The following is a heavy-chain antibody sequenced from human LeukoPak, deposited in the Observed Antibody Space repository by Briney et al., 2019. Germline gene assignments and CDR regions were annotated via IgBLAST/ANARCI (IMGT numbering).Heavy chain of an antibody. D-gene: IGHD5-18*01. CDR1: GFTFSSYW. CDR3: ARVPYTAMVTGYFDY. Sequence: GGSLRLSCAASGFTFSSYWMNWVRQAPGKGLEWVSYISNSGDFIAYADSVKGRFTISRDNAKNSLYLQMNSLRAEDTAVYYCARVPYTAMVTGYFDYWGQGTLVTVPS. CDR2: ISNSGDFI. J-gene: IGHJ4*02. V-gene: IGHV3-21*05.